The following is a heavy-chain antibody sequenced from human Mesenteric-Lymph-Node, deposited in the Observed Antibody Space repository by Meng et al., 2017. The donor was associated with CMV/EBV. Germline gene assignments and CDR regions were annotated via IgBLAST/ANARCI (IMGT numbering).Heavy chain of an antibody. Sequence: GGSLRLSCAASGFAFSSYALHWVRQAPGKGLDWVAVISYDGTNKYYAHSVKDRFTISRDDSKNKLFLQLTSLKTEDTAVYYCTTDRFWSAQGLAACWGQGTLVTVSS. V-gene: IGHV3-30-3*01. CDR1: GFAFSSYA. D-gene: IGHD3-3*01. J-gene: IGHJ4*02. CDR3: TTDRFWSAQGLAAC. CDR2: ISYDGTNK.